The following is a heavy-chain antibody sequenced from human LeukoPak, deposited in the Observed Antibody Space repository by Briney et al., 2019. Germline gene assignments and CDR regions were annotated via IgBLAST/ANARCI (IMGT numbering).Heavy chain of an antibody. CDR3: ARVGGNQYVEY. CDR1: GGSISSYY. CDR2: IYYSGST. J-gene: IGHJ4*02. Sequence: SETLSLTCTVSGGSISSYYWSWIRQPPGKGLEWIGYIYYSGSTNYNPSLKSRVTISVDTSKNQFSLKLSSVTAADTAVYYCARVGGNQYVEYWGQGTLVTVSS. V-gene: IGHV4-59*01. D-gene: IGHD1-26*01.